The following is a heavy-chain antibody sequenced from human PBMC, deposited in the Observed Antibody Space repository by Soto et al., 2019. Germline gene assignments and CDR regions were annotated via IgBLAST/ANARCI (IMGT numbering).Heavy chain of an antibody. CDR3: ARAYGDYGNWYFDL. CDR1: GFSVSTNY. CDR2: TYTGGTT. Sequence: EVRLVESGGGLMQPGGSLRLSCAASGFSVSTNYMTWVRQAPEKGLEWVSVTYTGGTTYYADSVKGRFTISRDNSKNTLHLQMDSLRGEDTAVYYCARAYGDYGNWYFDLWGRGTLVTVSS. V-gene: IGHV3-53*01. D-gene: IGHD4-17*01. J-gene: IGHJ2*01.